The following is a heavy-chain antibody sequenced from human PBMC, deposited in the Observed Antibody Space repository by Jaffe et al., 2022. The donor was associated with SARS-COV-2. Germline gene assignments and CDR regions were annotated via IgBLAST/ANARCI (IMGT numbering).Heavy chain of an antibody. CDR2: ISGSGGST. D-gene: IGHD3-22*01. J-gene: IGHJ4*02. CDR3: AKVRPHYYDSSGEAHFDY. CDR1: GFTFSSYA. V-gene: IGHV3-23*04. Sequence: EVQLVESGGGLVQPGGSLRLSCAASGFTFSSYAMSWVRQAPGKGLEWVSAISGSGGSTYYADSVKGRFTISRDNSKNTLYLQMNSLRAEDTAVYYCAKVRPHYYDSSGEAHFDYWGQGTLVTVSS.